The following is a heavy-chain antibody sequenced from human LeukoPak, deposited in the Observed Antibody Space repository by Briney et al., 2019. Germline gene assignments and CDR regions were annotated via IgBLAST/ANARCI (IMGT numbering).Heavy chain of an antibody. V-gene: IGHV3-33*01. CDR2: IWYDGSNK. J-gene: IGHJ4*02. D-gene: IGHD5-18*01. CDR3: ARGSGTAMVNFDY. CDR1: GFTFSSYG. Sequence: PGGSLRLSCAASGFTFSSYGMHWVRQAPGKGLEWVAVIWYDGSNKYYADSVKGRFTISRDNSKNTLYLQMNSLRAEDMAVYYCARGSGTAMVNFDYWGQGTLVTVSS.